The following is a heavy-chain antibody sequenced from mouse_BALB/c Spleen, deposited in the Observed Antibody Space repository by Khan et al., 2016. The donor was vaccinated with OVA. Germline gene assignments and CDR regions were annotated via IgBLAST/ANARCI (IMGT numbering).Heavy chain of an antibody. Sequence: EVELVESGGDLVKPGGSLKLSCAASGFTFSTYGMSWVRQTPDKRLEWVATISSGGHYTYYPDSVKGRFTISRDNAKNSLDLQMTSLKSEDTAIYYCARLAYYYNSEGFAYWGQGTLVTVSA. CDR1: GFTFSTYG. D-gene: IGHD1-1*01. CDR3: ARLAYYYNSEGFAY. V-gene: IGHV5-6*01. CDR2: ISSGGHYT. J-gene: IGHJ3*01.